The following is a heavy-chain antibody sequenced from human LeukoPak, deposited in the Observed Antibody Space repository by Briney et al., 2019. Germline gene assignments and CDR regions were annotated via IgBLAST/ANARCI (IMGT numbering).Heavy chain of an antibody. D-gene: IGHD6-6*01. CDR2: INDSEST. J-gene: IGHJ4*02. Sequence: SETLSLTCAVYGGSFSGYYWSWIRQPPGKGLEWIGEINDSESTNYNPSLKSRVTISVDTSKKQFSLKLSSVTAADTAVYYCARVIAARPMYYFDYWGQGTLVTVSS. V-gene: IGHV4-34*01. CDR3: ARVIAARPMYYFDY. CDR1: GGSFSGYY.